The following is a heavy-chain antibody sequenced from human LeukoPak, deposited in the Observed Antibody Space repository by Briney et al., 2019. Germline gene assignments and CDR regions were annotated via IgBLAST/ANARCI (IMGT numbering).Heavy chain of an antibody. Sequence: PGGSLRLSCAASGFTFTGYWMSWVRQAPGKGLEWVANIKQDGSEKHYLDSVKGRFTISRDNAKSSLYLQMNTLRAGDTAVYYCARDGDGVSAMPFDYWGQGTLVTASS. D-gene: IGHD2-2*01. CDR2: IKQDGSEK. CDR1: GFTFTGYW. V-gene: IGHV3-7*01. CDR3: ARDGDGVSAMPFDY. J-gene: IGHJ4*02.